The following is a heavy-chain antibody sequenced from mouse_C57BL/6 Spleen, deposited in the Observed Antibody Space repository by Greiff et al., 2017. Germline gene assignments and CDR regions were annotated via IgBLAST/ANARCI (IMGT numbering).Heavy chain of an antibody. V-gene: IGHV5-17*01. CDR3: ARPYYYGSSYDWFAY. CDR1: GFTFSDYG. CDR2: ISSGSSTI. J-gene: IGHJ3*01. Sequence: LVESGGGLVKPGGSLKLSCAASGFTFSDYGMHWVRQAPEKGLEWVAYISSGSSTIYYADTVKGRFTISRDNAKNTLFLQMTSLRSEDTAMYYCARPYYYGSSYDWFAYWGQGTLVTVSA. D-gene: IGHD1-1*01.